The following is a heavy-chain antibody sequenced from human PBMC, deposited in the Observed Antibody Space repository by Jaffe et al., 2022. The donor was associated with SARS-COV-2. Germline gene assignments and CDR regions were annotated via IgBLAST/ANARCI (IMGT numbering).Heavy chain of an antibody. CDR3: ARDHSSRCGRDCQYWWFDP. CDR1: GYTFTSHY. D-gene: IGHD2-21*02. V-gene: IGHV1-46*01. CDR2: INPDGGTT. J-gene: IGHJ5*02. Sequence: QVQLVQSGAEVKKPGASVKISCKASGYTFTSHYMHWVRQAPGQGLEWMGTINPDGGTTRYSQTFQGRVTMTRDTSTSTFYMELSSLGSEDTAVYYCARDHSSRCGRDCQYWWFDPWGQGTLVTVSS.